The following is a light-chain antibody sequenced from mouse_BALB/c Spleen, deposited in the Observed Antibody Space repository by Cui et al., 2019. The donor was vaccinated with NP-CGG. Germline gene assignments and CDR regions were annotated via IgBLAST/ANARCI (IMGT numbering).Light chain of an antibody. Sequence: QAVVTQESALTTSPGETVTLTCRSSTGTVITSNYANWVQEKPDHLFTGLIGGTNNRAPGVPARFSGSLIGDKAALTITGAQTEDEAIYFCALWYSNHWVFGGGTKLTVV. J-gene: IGLJ1*01. V-gene: IGLV1*01. CDR2: GTN. CDR1: TGTVITSNY. CDR3: ALWYSNHWV.